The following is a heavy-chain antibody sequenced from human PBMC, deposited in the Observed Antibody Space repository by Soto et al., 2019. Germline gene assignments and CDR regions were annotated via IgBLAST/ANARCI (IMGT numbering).Heavy chain of an antibody. CDR1: GFTFSTYA. CDR2: ISGSGGTT. V-gene: IGHV3-23*01. Sequence: AGSLRLSCAASGFTFSTYAMSWVRQAQGKGLEWVSSISGSGGTTYYADSVKGRFTISRDKSKNTLFLQMNSLRVEDTALYYCAKGGTTVVTDFDYWGHGALVTVSS. CDR3: AKGGTTVVTDFDY. D-gene: IGHD4-17*01. J-gene: IGHJ4*01.